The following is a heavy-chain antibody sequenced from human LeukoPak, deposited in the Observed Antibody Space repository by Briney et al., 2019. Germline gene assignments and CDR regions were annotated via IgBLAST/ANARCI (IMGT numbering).Heavy chain of an antibody. J-gene: IGHJ4*02. D-gene: IGHD6-13*01. CDR1: GFTLDDCA. CDR2: ISWNSGSI. Sequence: GGSLRLSCAASGFTLDDCAMHWVRQAPGKGLEWVSGISWNSGSIGYADSVKGRFTVSRVNAKNSLYLQMNSLRAEDTAVYYCARGKTAASGVFDYWGQGTLVTVSS. V-gene: IGHV3-9*01. CDR3: ARGKTAASGVFDY.